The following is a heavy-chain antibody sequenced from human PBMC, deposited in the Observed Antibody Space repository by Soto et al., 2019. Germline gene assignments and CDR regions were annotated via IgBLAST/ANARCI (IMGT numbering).Heavy chain of an antibody. V-gene: IGHV3-23*01. D-gene: IGHD1-20*01. Sequence: VGSLILSCATSGFTFSSYAMSWVRQAPGKGLEWVSAISASGGNTYYADSVKGRFTISRDNSKNTLFLEMNSLRAEDTAVYYCAKDTGNWNGLFDYWGQGTLVTVSS. CDR3: AKDTGNWNGLFDY. CDR2: ISASGGNT. CDR1: GFTFSSYA. J-gene: IGHJ4*02.